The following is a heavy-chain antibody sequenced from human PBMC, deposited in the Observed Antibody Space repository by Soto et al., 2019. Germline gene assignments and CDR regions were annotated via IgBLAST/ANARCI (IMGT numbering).Heavy chain of an antibody. J-gene: IGHJ4*02. CDR3: GVVASTNFDD. D-gene: IGHD2-15*01. CDR1: GGTFSSYT. CDR2: IIPILGIA. V-gene: IGHV1-69*02. Sequence: QVQLVQSGAEVKKPGSSVKVSCKASGGTFSSYTISWVRQAPGQGLEWMGRIIPILGIANYAQKFQGRVTITADKSTSTANMELSGLRSEDTAVYYCGVVASTNFDDWGQGTLVTVSS.